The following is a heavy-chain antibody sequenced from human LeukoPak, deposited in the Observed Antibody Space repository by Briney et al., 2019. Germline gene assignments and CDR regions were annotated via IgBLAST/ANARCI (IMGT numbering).Heavy chain of an antibody. Sequence: SETLSLTCTVSGGSISSSSYYWGWIRQPPGKGLEWIGSIYYSGSTYYNPSLKSRVTISVDTSKNQFSLKLSSVTAADTAVYYCAGGRSSVLGYWGQGTLVTVSS. CDR2: IYYSGST. CDR1: GGSISSSSYY. D-gene: IGHD6-19*01. V-gene: IGHV4-39*01. J-gene: IGHJ4*02. CDR3: AGGRSSVLGY.